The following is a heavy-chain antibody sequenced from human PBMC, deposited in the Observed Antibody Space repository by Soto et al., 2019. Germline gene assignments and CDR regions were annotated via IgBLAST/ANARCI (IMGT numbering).Heavy chain of an antibody. CDR2: INHSGST. J-gene: IGHJ5*02. CDR1: CGSFSGYY. V-gene: IGHV4-34*01. CDR3: AREGYSYYNWFDP. Sequence: SETLSLTCAVYCGSFSGYYWSWIRQPPGKGLEWIGEINHSGSTNYNPSLKSRVTISVDTSKNQFSLKLSSVTAADTAVYYCAREGYSYYNWFDPWGQGTLVTVSS. D-gene: IGHD5-18*01.